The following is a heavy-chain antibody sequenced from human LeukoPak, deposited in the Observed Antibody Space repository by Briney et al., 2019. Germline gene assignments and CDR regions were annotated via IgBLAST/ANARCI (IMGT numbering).Heavy chain of an antibody. CDR3: AGLSWIRNWYFDL. CDR2: IYYSGST. Sequence: SETLSLTCTVSGGSISSYYWSWIRQPPGKGLEWIGYIYYSGSTNYNPSLKSRVTISVDTSKNQFSLKPSSVTAADTAVYYCAGLSWIRNWYFDLWGRGTLVTVSS. D-gene: IGHD5-12*01. V-gene: IGHV4-59*01. CDR1: GGSISSYY. J-gene: IGHJ2*01.